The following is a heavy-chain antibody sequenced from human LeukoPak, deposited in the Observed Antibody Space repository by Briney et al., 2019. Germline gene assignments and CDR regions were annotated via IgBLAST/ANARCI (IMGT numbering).Heavy chain of an antibody. D-gene: IGHD6-19*01. Sequence: SETLSLTCSVSGGSISNGTNYWSWIRQPAGKGLEWIGRIHTSGITDYNLSLKSRVTMSLDTSKNQFSLKLSSVTAADTAVYYCARHEYSSGWYRYVDYWGQGTLVTVSS. J-gene: IGHJ4*02. CDR1: GGSISNGTNY. CDR3: ARHEYSSGWYRYVDY. CDR2: IHTSGIT. V-gene: IGHV4-61*02.